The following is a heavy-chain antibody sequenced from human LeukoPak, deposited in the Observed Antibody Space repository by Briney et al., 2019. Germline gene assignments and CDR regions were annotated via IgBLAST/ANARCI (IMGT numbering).Heavy chain of an antibody. V-gene: IGHV1-69*13. J-gene: IGHJ4*02. CDR1: GGTFSIYA. Sequence: SVKVSFKASGGTFSIYAISWVRQAPGQGLEWMGGIIPIFGTANYSQKFQGRVTITADESTSTAYMELSSLRSEDTAVYYCASDSSSWSFDYWGQGTLVTVSS. D-gene: IGHD6-13*01. CDR2: IIPIFGTA. CDR3: ASDSSSWSFDY.